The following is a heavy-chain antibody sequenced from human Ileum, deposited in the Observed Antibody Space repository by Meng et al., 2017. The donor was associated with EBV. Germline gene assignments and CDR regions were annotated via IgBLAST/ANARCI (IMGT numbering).Heavy chain of an antibody. V-gene: IGHV4-28*01. CDR2: IYYSGST. CDR3: ARNVPGTSAYYD. Sequence: QVQLPESGPALVKPSDTLSLTCAVSGYAISSTNWWGWIRQPPGKGLEWIGYIYYSGSTSYNPSLKSRVTMSVDTSKNQFSLNLNSVTAVDTAVYYCARNVPGTSAYYDWGQGTLVTVSS. D-gene: IGHD3-22*01. CDR1: GYAISSTNW. J-gene: IGHJ4*02.